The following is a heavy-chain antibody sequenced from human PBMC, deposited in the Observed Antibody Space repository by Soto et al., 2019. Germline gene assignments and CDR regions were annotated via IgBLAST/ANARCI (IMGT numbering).Heavy chain of an antibody. V-gene: IGHV1-69*01. Sequence: QVQLVQSGAEVKKPGSSVKVSCKASGGTFSSYAISWVRQAPGQGLEWMGGIIPIFGTANYAQKFQGRVTITADESTSTAYMELSSLRSEDTAVYYCAGGRGGGRANRYYYYGMDVWGQGTTVTVSS. D-gene: IGHD3-10*01. CDR1: GGTFSSYA. J-gene: IGHJ6*02. CDR3: AGGRGGGRANRYYYYGMDV. CDR2: IIPIFGTA.